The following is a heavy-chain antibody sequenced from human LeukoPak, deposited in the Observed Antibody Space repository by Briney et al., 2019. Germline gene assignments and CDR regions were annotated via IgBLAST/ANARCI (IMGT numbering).Heavy chain of an antibody. D-gene: IGHD6-19*01. CDR1: GYTFTSYG. V-gene: IGHV1-18*01. Sequence: GASVKVSCKASGYTFTSYGISWVRQAPGQGLEWMGWISAYNGNTNYAQKFQGRVTMTTDTSTSTAYMELRSLRSDDTAVYYCAMVAVAAGPFDYWGQGTLVTVSS. J-gene: IGHJ4*02. CDR3: AMVAVAAGPFDY. CDR2: ISAYNGNT.